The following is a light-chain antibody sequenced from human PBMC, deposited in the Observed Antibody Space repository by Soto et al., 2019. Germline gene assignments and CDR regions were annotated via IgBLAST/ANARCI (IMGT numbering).Light chain of an antibody. CDR2: GAS. V-gene: IGKV3-20*01. Sequence: EIVLTQSPGTLSLSPGERATLSCRASQSVSSSYLAWYQQKPGQAPRLLIYGASSRATGIPDRFSGSGSGTDFTLTISRLEPEDFAVYYCQQYCSSQWKLGQVPKVDI. CDR3: QQYCSSQWK. J-gene: IGKJ1*01. CDR1: QSVSSSY.